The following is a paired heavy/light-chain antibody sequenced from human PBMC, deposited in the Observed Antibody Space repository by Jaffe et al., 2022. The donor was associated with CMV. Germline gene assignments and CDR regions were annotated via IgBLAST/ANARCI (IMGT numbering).Heavy chain of an antibody. CDR3: ARLGGYYFLDY. CDR2: IYYSGST. D-gene: IGHD3-22*01. CDR1: GGSVSSGSYY. V-gene: IGHV4-61*01. J-gene: IGHJ4*02. Sequence: QVQLQESGPGLVKPSETLSLTCTVSGGSVSSGSYYWSWIRQPPGKGLEWIGYIYYSGSTNYNPSLKSRVTISVDTSKNQFSLKLSSVTAADTAVYYCARLGGYYFLDYWGQGTLVTVSS.
Light chain of an antibody. CDR2: LEGSGSY. CDR1: SGHSSYI. V-gene: IGLV4-60*03. CDR3: ETWDSNTWV. Sequence: QPVLTQSSSASASLGSSVKLTCTLSSGHSSYIIAWHQQQPGKAPRYLMKLEGSGSYNKGSGVPDRFSGSSSGADRYLTISNLQSEDEADYYCETWDSNTWVFGGGTKLTVL. J-gene: IGLJ3*02.